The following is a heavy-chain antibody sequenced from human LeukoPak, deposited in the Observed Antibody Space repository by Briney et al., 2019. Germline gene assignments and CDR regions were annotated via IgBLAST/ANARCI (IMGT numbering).Heavy chain of an antibody. J-gene: IGHJ4*02. V-gene: IGHV4-59*01. CDR2: IYYSGNIYYSGNT. CDR1: GVSISTYY. D-gene: IGHD6-19*01. CDR3: ARAGGGWSFDY. Sequence: SETLSLTCTVSGVSISTYYWSWIWQPPGKGLEWIGYIYYSGNIYYSGNTNYNPSLKSRVTISVDTSKNQFSLKLSSMTAADTAVYYCARAGGGWSFDYWGQGTLVTVSS.